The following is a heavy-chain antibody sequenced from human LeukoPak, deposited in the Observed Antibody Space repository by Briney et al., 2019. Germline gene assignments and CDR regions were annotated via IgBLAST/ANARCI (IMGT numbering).Heavy chain of an antibody. CDR1: GFTFNNYE. D-gene: IGHD2-2*01. J-gene: IGHJ4*02. V-gene: IGHV3-48*03. Sequence: GGSLRLSCAASGFTFNNYEMNWVRQTPGKGPEWISYIDTTGTNIYYTDSVKGRFTISRDTAKNSLSLQMNSLRADDTAVYYCARDFKGYADYWGQGTLVTVSS. CDR2: IDTTGTNI. CDR3: ARDFKGYADY.